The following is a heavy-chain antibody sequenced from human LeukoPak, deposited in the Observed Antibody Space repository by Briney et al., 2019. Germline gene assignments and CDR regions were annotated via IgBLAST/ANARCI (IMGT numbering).Heavy chain of an antibody. J-gene: IGHJ4*02. CDR1: GFTFSDYY. Sequence: GGSLRLSCAASGFTFSDYYMSWIRQAPGKGPEWLSYISPSIIYTNYADSVKGRFTISRDNAKNSLYLQMNSLRAEDTAVYYCARDLIAVATTGGYYFDYWGQGTLVTVSS. V-gene: IGHV3-11*05. CDR2: ISPSIIYT. D-gene: IGHD6-19*01. CDR3: ARDLIAVATTGGYYFDY.